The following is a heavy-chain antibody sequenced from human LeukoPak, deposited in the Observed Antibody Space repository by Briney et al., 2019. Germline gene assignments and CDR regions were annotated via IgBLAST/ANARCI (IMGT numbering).Heavy chain of an antibody. D-gene: IGHD4-17*01. CDR3: AKDSRPHDYGGNSAFRY. CDR1: GFTFSSYA. Sequence: PGGSLRLSCAASGFTFSSYAMGWVRQAPGKGLEWVSAISGSGGSTYYADSVKGRFTISRDNSKNTLYLQMNSLRAEDTAVYYCAKDSRPHDYGGNSAFRYWGQGTLVTVSS. CDR2: ISGSGGST. V-gene: IGHV3-23*01. J-gene: IGHJ4*02.